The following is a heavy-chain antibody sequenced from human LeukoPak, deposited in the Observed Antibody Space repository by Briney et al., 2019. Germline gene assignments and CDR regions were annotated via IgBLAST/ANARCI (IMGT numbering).Heavy chain of an antibody. V-gene: IGHV3-23*01. CDR2: ISGSGSTT. CDR1: GFTFSSYA. Sequence: GGSLRLSCAASGFTFSSYAMSWVRQAPGKGLEWVSVISGSGSTTYYADSVKGRFTASRDNSKNTLYLQMNSLRAEDTAVYYCAREGSIAARPPDYWGQGTLVTVSS. CDR3: AREGSIAARPPDY. D-gene: IGHD6-6*01. J-gene: IGHJ4*02.